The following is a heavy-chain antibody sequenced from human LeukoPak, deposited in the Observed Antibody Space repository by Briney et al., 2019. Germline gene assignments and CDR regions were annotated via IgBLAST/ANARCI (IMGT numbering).Heavy chain of an antibody. D-gene: IGHD5-18*01. V-gene: IGHV3-64*02. CDR1: GFSFSSNA. CDR3: ARASAETYSYVDY. Sequence: GGSLRLSCAASGFSFSSNAMHWVRQAPGKGLEYVSAISRNGISTYYADSVKARFTISRDNSKNTLYLQMGSLRAEDMAVYYCARASAETYSYVDYWGQGTLVTVSS. CDR2: ISRNGIST. J-gene: IGHJ4*02.